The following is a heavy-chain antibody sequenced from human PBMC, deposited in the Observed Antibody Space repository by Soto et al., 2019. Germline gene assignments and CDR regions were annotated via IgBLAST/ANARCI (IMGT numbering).Heavy chain of an antibody. J-gene: IGHJ4*02. CDR3: ARVVAAAGTSGYYDY. Sequence: ASVKVSCKASGYTFTGYYMYWVRQAPGQGLEWMGWINPNSGGTNYAQKFQGWVTMTRDTSISTAYMELSRLRSDDTAVYYCARVVAAAGTSGYYDYWGQGTLVTVSS. D-gene: IGHD6-13*01. CDR2: INPNSGGT. CDR1: GYTFTGYY. V-gene: IGHV1-2*04.